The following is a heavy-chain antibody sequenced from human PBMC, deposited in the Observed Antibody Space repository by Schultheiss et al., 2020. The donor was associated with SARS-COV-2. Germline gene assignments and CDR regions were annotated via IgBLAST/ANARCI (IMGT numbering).Heavy chain of an antibody. Sequence: GGSLRLSCAASGFTFNTYAMSWVRQAPGKGLEWVSTISGSGDTAHYADSVKGRFTISRDNSKNTLYLQMNSLRAEDTAVYYCAKDRGSGWTKGMDVWGQGTTVTVSS. CDR1: GFTFNTYA. CDR3: AKDRGSGWTKGMDV. D-gene: IGHD6-19*01. CDR2: ISGSGDTA. J-gene: IGHJ6*02. V-gene: IGHV3-23*01.